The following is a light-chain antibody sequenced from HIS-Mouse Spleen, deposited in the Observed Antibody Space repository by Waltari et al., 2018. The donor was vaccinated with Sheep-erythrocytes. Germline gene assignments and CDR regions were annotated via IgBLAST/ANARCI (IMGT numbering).Light chain of an antibody. Sequence: QSALTQPASVSGSPGQSITISCTATSSAVGSYTLVPWYQQHPGKASKLMIYEGSKRPSGVSNRFSGSKSGNTASLTISGLQAEDEADYYCCSYAGSSTPWVFGGGTKLTVL. J-gene: IGLJ3*02. V-gene: IGLV2-23*01. CDR3: CSYAGSSTPWV. CDR1: SSAVGSYTL. CDR2: EGS.